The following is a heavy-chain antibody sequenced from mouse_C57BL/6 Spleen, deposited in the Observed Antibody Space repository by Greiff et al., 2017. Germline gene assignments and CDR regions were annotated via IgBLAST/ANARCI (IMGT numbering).Heavy chain of an antibody. CDR2: ISYDGSN. CDR3: ARSTVVADWYFDV. J-gene: IGHJ1*03. V-gene: IGHV3-6*01. Sequence: EVKLMESGPGLVKPSQSLSLTCSVTGYSITSGYYWNWIRQFPGNKLEWMGYISYDGSNNYNPSLKNRISITRDTSKNQFFLKLNSVTTEDTATYYCARSTVVADWYFDVWGTGTTVTVSS. CDR1: GYSITSGYY. D-gene: IGHD1-1*01.